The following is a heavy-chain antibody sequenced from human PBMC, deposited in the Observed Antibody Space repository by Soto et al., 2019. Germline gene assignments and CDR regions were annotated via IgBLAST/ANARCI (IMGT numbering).Heavy chain of an antibody. CDR2: IYYSGST. Sequence: SQTLSLTCTVSGGSISSSSYYWGWIRQPPGKGLEWIGSIYYSGSTYYNPSLKSRVTISVETSKNQFSLKLSSVTAADTAVYYCARHKSRRITMVRGVNWFDPWGQGTLVTVSS. J-gene: IGHJ5*02. V-gene: IGHV4-39*01. CDR3: ARHKSRRITMVRGVNWFDP. D-gene: IGHD3-10*01. CDR1: GGSISSSSYY.